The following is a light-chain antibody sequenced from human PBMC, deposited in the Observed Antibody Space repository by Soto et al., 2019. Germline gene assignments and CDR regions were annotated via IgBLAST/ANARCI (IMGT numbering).Light chain of an antibody. CDR2: VAS. V-gene: IGKV2-28*01. CDR3: MQTLQAPLT. CDR1: QSLLHSDGYNS. Sequence: LVMTQSPLSLPVTPGEPASISCRSSQSLLHSDGYNSLAWYLQKPGQSPQLLISVASNRASGVPDRFSGSGSGTDFTLKISSLEAEDVGVYYCMQTLQAPLTFGQGTKVEI. J-gene: IGKJ1*01.